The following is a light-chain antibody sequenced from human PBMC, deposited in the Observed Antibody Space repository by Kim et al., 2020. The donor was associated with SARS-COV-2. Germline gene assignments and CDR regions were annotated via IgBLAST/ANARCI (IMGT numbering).Light chain of an antibody. CDR2: DAS. V-gene: IGKV1-5*01. CDR1: QSIITW. CDR3: QQYKSYST. J-gene: IGKJ1*01. Sequence: DIRMTQSPSTLSASVGDRVTITCRASQSIITWLAWYQHKPGKAPKLLIYDASNLQNEVPSRFSGSGSGTEFTLTISSLQPDDFATYYCQQYKSYSTFAQGTKVDIK.